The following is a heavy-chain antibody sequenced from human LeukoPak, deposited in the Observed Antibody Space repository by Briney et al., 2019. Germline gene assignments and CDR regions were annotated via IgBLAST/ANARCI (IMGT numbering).Heavy chain of an antibody. CDR1: GFTFSSYG. J-gene: IGHJ6*01. D-gene: IGHD2-2*01. Sequence: GGSLRLSCVASGFTFSSYGMHWVRQAPGKGLEYVSIICNDGSNKYHADSVKGRFTMSRDNSKNTLYLQMGRLRAEDTAVYYCSRRLSGTTPHLLYYGLGVWGKGTTVTV. CDR3: SRRLSGTTPHLLYYGLGV. V-gene: IGHV3-33*01. CDR2: ICNDGSNK.